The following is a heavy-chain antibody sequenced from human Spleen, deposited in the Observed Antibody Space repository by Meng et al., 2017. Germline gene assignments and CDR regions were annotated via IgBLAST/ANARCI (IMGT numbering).Heavy chain of an antibody. J-gene: IGHJ4*02. D-gene: IGHD4-11*01. V-gene: IGHV4-34*01. CDR1: GWSLCDYY. CDR3: ARGPTTMAHDFDY. Sequence: VRLQQWGAGLLKPSETLFPTCVRSGWSLCDYYWRWIRQPPGKGMEWIGEINHSGSTNYNPSLESRATISVDTSQNNISLKLSSVTAADSAVYYCARGPTTMAHDFDYWGQGTLVTVSS. CDR2: INHSGST.